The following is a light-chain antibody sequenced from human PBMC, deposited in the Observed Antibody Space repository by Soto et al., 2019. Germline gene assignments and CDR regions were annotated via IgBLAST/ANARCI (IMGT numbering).Light chain of an antibody. Sequence: SALTQPASVSASPGQSITIPCTGTSSDVGSYNLVSWFQQHPGKVPKLLIYEGTKRPSGLSDRFSGSKSSTTASLTISGLQAEDEAHYYCYSYAGENLYVFGTGTKVTVL. CDR1: SSDVGSYNL. J-gene: IGLJ1*01. CDR3: YSYAGENLYV. CDR2: EGT. V-gene: IGLV2-23*01.